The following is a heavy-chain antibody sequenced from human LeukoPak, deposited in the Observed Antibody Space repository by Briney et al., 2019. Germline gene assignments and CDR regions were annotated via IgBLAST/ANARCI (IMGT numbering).Heavy chain of an antibody. J-gene: IGHJ4*02. V-gene: IGHV3-23*01. CDR2: ISGSSGST. D-gene: IGHD4-11*01. CDR1: GFTFSSYA. Sequence: GGSLRLSCAASGFTFSSYAMGWVRQAPGKGLEWVSAISGSSGSTYYAESVKGRFTISRDTSKNTLYLLMSSLRAEDTAVYYCAKYYSNYIYFLDYWGQGTLVTVSS. CDR3: AKYYSNYIYFLDY.